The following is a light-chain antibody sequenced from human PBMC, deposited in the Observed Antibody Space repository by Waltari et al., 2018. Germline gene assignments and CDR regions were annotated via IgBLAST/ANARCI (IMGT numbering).Light chain of an antibody. CDR1: RSNIGAGPE. J-gene: IGLJ2*01. CDR3: QSSDTSLSGWI. Sequence: QSVLTQPPSVSGAQGQRVIIPCTGSRSNIGAGPEIHWYQQLPGAAPYLLIFGNNNRPSGVPDRFAGSKSGTSASLAIAGLQVEDEATYFCQSSDTSLSGWIFGGGTKLIVL. CDR2: GNN. V-gene: IGLV1-40*01.